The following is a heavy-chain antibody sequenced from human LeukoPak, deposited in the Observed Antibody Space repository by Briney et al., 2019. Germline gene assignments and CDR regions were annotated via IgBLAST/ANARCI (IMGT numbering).Heavy chain of an antibody. CDR1: GYTLTELS. D-gene: IGHD3-3*01. V-gene: IGHV1-24*01. CDR2: FDPEDGET. J-gene: IGHJ4*02. CDR3: ARDLHYDFWSGYYLPFDY. Sequence: GASVKVSCKVSGYTLTELSMHWVRQAPGKGLEWMGGFDPEDGETIYAQKFQGRVTMTEDTSTDTAYMELSSLRSEDTAVYYCARDLHYDFWSGYYLPFDYWGQGTLVTVSS.